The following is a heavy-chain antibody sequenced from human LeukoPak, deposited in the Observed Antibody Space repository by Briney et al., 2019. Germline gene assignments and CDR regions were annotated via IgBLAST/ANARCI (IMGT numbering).Heavy chain of an antibody. CDR3: ARDLEDIVVVPAAIGGHGAFDI. CDR2: IIPIFGIA. CDR1: GGTFSSYA. V-gene: IGHV1-69*04. J-gene: IGHJ3*02. Sequence: ASVKVSCKASGGTFSSYAISWVRQAPGQGLEWMGRIIPIFGIANYAQKFQGRVTITADKSTSTAYMELSSLRSEDTAVYYCARDLEDIVVVPAAIGGHGAFDIWGQGTMVTVSS. D-gene: IGHD2-2*01.